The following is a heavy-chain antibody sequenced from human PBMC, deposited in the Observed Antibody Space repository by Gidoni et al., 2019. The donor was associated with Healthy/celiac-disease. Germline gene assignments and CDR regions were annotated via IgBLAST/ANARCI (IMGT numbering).Heavy chain of an antibody. CDR1: GGSISSSSYY. D-gene: IGHD3-22*01. Sequence: SGGSISSSSYYWGSIRQPPGKGLEWIGSIYYSGSTYYNPSLKSRDTISVDTSKNQFSLKLSSVTAADTAVYYCARRPFDYYDSSGYYLWFDYWGQGTLVTVSS. V-gene: IGHV4-39*01. J-gene: IGHJ4*02. CDR2: IYYSGST. CDR3: ARRPFDYYDSSGYYLWFDY.